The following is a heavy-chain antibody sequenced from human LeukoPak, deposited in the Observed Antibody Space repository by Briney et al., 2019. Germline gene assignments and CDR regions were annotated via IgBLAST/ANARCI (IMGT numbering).Heavy chain of an antibody. V-gene: IGHV1-3*01. CDR2: INAGNGNT. Sequence: ASVKVSCKASGYTFTSYAMHWVRQAPGQRLEWMGWINAGNGNTKYSQKFQGRVTITRDTSASTAYMELSSLRSEDTAVYYCARQSPYYYGSGSYEYWGQGTLVTVSS. CDR3: ARQSPYYYGSGSYEY. D-gene: IGHD3-10*01. CDR1: GYTFTSYA. J-gene: IGHJ4*02.